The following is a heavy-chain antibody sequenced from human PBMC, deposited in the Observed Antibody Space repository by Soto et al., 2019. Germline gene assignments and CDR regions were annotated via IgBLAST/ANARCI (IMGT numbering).Heavy chain of an antibody. Sequence: QLQLQKPGPGLVKTSETLSLTCTVSGGSISSSPYYWGWIRQPPGKGREGIGSINYSGSTYYNPSLKSRLTLSVDTSKNQFSLRVTSVTAADTALYYCSRRAPEGFDPWGQGTLVTVSS. CDR2: INYSGST. J-gene: IGHJ5*02. CDR1: GGSISSSPYY. V-gene: IGHV4-39*01. CDR3: SRRAPEGFDP.